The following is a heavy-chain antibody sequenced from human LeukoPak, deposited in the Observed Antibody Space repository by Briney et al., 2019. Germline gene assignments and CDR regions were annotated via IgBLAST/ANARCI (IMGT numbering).Heavy chain of an antibody. CDR3: AREGPSHGPGDFDY. V-gene: IGHV3-64*01. CDR2: INGNGDIT. CDR1: GFTFSGHV. J-gene: IGHJ4*02. Sequence: PGGSLRLSCAASGFTFSGHVMHWVRQAPGKALEYVLDINGNGDITHNSVGDRFTISRDNSKNILYLQMGSLRAEDMAVYYCAREGPSHGPGDFDYWGQGTLVTVSS.